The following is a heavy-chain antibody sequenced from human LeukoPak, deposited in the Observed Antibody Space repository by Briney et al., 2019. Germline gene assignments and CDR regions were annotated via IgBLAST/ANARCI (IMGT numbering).Heavy chain of an antibody. J-gene: IGHJ4*02. CDR2: ISGSGGST. CDR1: GFTFSSYA. Sequence: GGSLRLSCAAAGFTFSSYAMSWVRQAPGKGLEWVSAISGSGGSTYYADSVKGRFTISRDNSTNTLYLQMNSLRAEDTAVYYCAKDLLAYCGGDCYPDYWGQGTLVTVSS. V-gene: IGHV3-23*01. D-gene: IGHD2-21*02. CDR3: AKDLLAYCGGDCYPDY.